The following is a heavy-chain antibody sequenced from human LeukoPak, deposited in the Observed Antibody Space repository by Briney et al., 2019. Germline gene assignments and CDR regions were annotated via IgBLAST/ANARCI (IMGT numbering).Heavy chain of an antibody. CDR3: ASPFLVVVPAARGAFDI. CDR1: GGSFSGYY. J-gene: IGHJ3*02. Sequence: PSETLSLTCVVYGGSFSGYYWSWIRQPPGKWREWIGEINHSGSTNYNPSLKTRVTISVYTSKKQFSLMLRSVPAADTAVYYCASPFLVVVPAARGAFDIWGQGTMVTVSS. D-gene: IGHD2-2*01. CDR2: INHSGST. V-gene: IGHV4-34*01.